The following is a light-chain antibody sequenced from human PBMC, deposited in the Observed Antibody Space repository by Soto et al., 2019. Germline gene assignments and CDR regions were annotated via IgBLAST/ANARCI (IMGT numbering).Light chain of an antibody. CDR1: SSNIGNDY. CDR3: GAWDSSLSVWV. J-gene: IGLJ3*02. V-gene: IGLV1-51*01. Sequence: QSVLTQPPSVSAAPGQRVTISCSGSSSNIGNDYVSWYQQLPATAPKLLIYDNSNRPSGIPDRFSGSKSGTSATLGITGLQTGDEADYYCGAWDSSLSVWVFGGGTKLTVL. CDR2: DNS.